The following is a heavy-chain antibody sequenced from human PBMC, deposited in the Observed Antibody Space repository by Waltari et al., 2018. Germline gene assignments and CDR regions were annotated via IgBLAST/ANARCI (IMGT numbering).Heavy chain of an antibody. CDR2: IKGDGSEK. Sequence: EVQVVESGGGLVQPGGSLRLSCAPSGFSVSRYWMNWVRQAPGKGLEWVAIIKGDGSEKHYVDSVKGRFTISRDNARNSLFLQMNSLRAEDTAVYFCARGRGYIIDYWGQGSLVTVSS. J-gene: IGHJ4*02. CDR1: GFSVSRYW. V-gene: IGHV3-7*01. CDR3: ARGRGYIIDY. D-gene: IGHD3-22*01.